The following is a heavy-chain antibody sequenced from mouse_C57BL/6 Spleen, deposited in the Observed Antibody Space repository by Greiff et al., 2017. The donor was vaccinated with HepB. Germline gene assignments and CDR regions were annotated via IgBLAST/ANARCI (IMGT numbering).Heavy chain of an antibody. CDR2: IYPGSGST. J-gene: IGHJ4*01. Sequence: QVQLQQPGAELVKPGASVKMSCKASGYTFTSYWITWVKQRPGQGLEWIGDIYPGSGSTNYNEKFKSKATLTVDTSSSTAYMQLSSLTSEDSAVYYCARGEAIYYDYGGYYAMDYWGQGTSVTVSS. CDR1: GYTFTSYW. D-gene: IGHD2-4*01. V-gene: IGHV1-55*01. CDR3: ARGEAIYYDYGGYYAMDY.